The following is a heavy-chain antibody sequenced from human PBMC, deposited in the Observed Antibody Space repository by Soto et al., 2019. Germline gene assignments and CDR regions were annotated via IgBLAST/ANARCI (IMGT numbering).Heavy chain of an antibody. D-gene: IGHD6-13*01. CDR2: IYYSGST. CDR1: GGSISSSSYY. J-gene: IGHJ5*02. Sequence: SETLSLTRTVSGGSISSSSYYWGWIRQPPGKGLEWIGSIYYSGSTYYNPSLKSRVTISVDTSTNQFSLKLSSVTAAGTAVYYCARHQSHSSSYIDPWGQGTLVTVSS. CDR3: ARHQSHSSSYIDP. V-gene: IGHV4-39*01.